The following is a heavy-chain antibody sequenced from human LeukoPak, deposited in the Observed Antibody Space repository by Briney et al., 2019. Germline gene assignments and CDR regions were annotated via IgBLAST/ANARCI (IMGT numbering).Heavy chain of an antibody. CDR2: IYHSGST. CDR3: ATDPPGDY. Sequence: SETLSLTCTVSGYSISSGYYWGWIRQPPGKGLEWIGSIYHSGSTYYNPSLKSRVTISVDTSKNQFSLKLSSVTAADTAMYYCATDPPGDYWGQGTLVTVSS. D-gene: IGHD3-10*01. J-gene: IGHJ4*02. V-gene: IGHV4-38-2*02. CDR1: GYSISSGYY.